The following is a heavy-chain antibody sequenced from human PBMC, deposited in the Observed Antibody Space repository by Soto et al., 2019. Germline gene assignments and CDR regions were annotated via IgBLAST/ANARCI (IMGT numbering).Heavy chain of an antibody. CDR3: VRGWGGYGGHALWDYFDY. CDR1: GASISSYY. J-gene: IGHJ4*02. Sequence: PSETLSLTCTVSGASISSYYWSWIRQPAGKGLEWIGRIYTNMNTNYNPSLKSRVTMSVDTSKNQFSLRLSSVTAADTAVYYCVRGWGGYGGHALWDYFDYWGQGILVTSPQ. V-gene: IGHV4-4*07. D-gene: IGHD5-12*01. CDR2: IYTNMNT.